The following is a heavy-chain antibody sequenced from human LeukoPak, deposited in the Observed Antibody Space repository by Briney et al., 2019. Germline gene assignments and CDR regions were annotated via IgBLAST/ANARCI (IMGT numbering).Heavy chain of an antibody. V-gene: IGHV4-39*01. Sequence: SETLSLTCTVSGGSISSSSYYWGWIRQPPGKGLEWIGSIYYSGSTYHNPSLKSRVTISVDTSKNQFSLKLSSVTAADTAVYYCARLNQGVDYWGQGTLVTVSS. J-gene: IGHJ4*02. CDR3: ARLNQGVDY. CDR2: IYYSGST. D-gene: IGHD3-16*01. CDR1: GGSISSSSYY.